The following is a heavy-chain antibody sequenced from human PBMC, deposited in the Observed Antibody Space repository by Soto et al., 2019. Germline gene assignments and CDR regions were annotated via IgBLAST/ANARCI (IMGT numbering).Heavy chain of an antibody. J-gene: IGHJ4*02. D-gene: IGHD6-13*01. CDR2: IYSGGST. CDR3: ARGREQVLVLGLFDF. CDR1: GFTVSSNY. V-gene: IGHV3-66*01. Sequence: EVQLVESGGGLVQPGGSLRLSCAASGFTVSSNYMSWVRQAPGKGLEWVSVIYSGGSTYYADSVKGRFTISRDNSKNTLYLQMNILRAEETVVYYCARGREQVLVLGLFDFWRQGTLVTVSS.